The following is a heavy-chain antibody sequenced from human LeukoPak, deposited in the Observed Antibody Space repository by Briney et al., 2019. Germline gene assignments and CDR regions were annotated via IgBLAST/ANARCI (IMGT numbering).Heavy chain of an antibody. Sequence: ASVKVSCKASGGTFSSYAISWVRQAPGQGLEWMGWISAYNGNTNYAQKLQGRVTMTTDTSTSTAYIELRSLRSDDTAVYYCARDRDIEGVAIPWFDPWGQGTLVTVSS. D-gene: IGHD1-26*01. J-gene: IGHJ5*02. CDR1: GGTFSSYA. V-gene: IGHV1-18*01. CDR2: ISAYNGNT. CDR3: ARDRDIEGVAIPWFDP.